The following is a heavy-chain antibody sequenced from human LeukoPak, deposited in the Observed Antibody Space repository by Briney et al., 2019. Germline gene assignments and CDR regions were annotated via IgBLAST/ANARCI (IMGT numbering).Heavy chain of an antibody. J-gene: IGHJ4*02. CDR3: ARSGGWSGYFDY. CDR1: GGSISSGSYY. D-gene: IGHD6-19*01. CDR2: IYTSGST. V-gene: IGHV4-61*02. Sequence: SETLSLTCTVSGGSISSGSYYWSWIRQPAGTGLEWIGRIYTSGSTNYNPSLKSRVTISVDTSKNQFSLKLSSVTAADTAVYYCARSGGWSGYFDYWGQGTLVTVSS.